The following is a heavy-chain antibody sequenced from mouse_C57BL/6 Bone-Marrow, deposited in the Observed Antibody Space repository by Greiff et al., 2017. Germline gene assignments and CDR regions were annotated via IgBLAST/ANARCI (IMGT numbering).Heavy chain of an antibody. CDR2: IYPRSGNT. D-gene: IGHD2-5*01. CDR3: ARERAYYSNQYAMDY. V-gene: IGHV1-81*01. Sequence: QVQLKESGAELARPGASVKLSCKASGYTFTSYGISWVKQRTGPGLEWIGEIYPRSGNTYYNEKFKGKATLTADKSSSTAYMELRSLTSEDSAVYFCARERAYYSNQYAMDYWGQGTSVTVSS. CDR1: GYTFTSYG. J-gene: IGHJ4*01.